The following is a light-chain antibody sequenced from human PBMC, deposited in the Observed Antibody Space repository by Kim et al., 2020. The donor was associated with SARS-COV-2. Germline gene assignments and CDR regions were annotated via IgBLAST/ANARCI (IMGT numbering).Light chain of an antibody. CDR2: GAS. CDR1: QSLSSEY. Sequence: PGERATRSCRASQSLSSEYLAWYQQTSGQPPRLLIFGASSRAASMPDRFSGSGSVKDFTPTISRLETEDFAVYYCQQYTRSPPAYTFGQGTKLEIK. V-gene: IGKV3-20*01. CDR3: QQYTRSPPAYT. J-gene: IGKJ2*01.